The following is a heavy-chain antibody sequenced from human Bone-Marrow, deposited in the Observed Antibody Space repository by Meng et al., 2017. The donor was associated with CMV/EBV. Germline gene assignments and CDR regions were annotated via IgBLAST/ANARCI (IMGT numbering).Heavy chain of an antibody. Sequence: SVKVSCKASGFTFTSSAVQWVRQARGQRLEWIGWIVVGSGNTNYAQKFQERVTITRDMSTSTAYMELSSLRSEDTAVYYCEAGIYEFRGGYSLRYWGQGTLVTVSS. CDR2: IVVGSGNT. CDR1: GFTFTSSA. D-gene: IGHD3-3*01. J-gene: IGHJ4*02. V-gene: IGHV1-58*01. CDR3: EAGIYEFRGGYSLRY.